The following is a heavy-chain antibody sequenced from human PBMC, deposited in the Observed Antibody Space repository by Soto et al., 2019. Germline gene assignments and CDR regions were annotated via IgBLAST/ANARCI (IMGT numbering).Heavy chain of an antibody. Sequence: SETLSLTCAVYGGSFSGYYWSWIRQPPGKGLEWIGEINHSGSTNYNPSLKSRVTISVDTSKNQFSLKLSSVTAADTAVYYCARGLRGYSYGRLDYWGQGTLVTVS. CDR1: GGSFSGYY. CDR3: ARGLRGYSYGRLDY. CDR2: INHSGST. D-gene: IGHD5-18*01. J-gene: IGHJ4*02. V-gene: IGHV4-34*01.